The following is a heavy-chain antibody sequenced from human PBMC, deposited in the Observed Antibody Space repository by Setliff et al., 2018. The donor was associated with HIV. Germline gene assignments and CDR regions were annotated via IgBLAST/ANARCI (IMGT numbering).Heavy chain of an antibody. J-gene: IGHJ4*02. D-gene: IGHD2-2*01. CDR3: ARDRMPMASWVPDK. CDR2: IYTGGRT. V-gene: IGHV4-4*07. CDR1: DDSISSNY. Sequence: SETLSLTCTVSDDSISSNYWSWIRQSAGKGLEWVGRIYTGGRTNYNPSLKGRVTMSVDTSKNQFSLKLSSVTAADTAVYYCARDRMPMASWVPDKWGQGTLVTVSS.